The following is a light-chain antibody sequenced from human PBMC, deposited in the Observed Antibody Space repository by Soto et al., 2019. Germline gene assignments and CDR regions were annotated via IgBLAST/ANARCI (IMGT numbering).Light chain of an antibody. CDR1: SSDVGGYNY. CDR3: SSYTTSNTRQIV. CDR2: DVS. J-gene: IGLJ1*01. V-gene: IGLV2-14*03. Sequence: QYALTQPASVSGSPGQSINISCTGTSSDVGGYNYVSWYQHHPGKATKLIIYDVSNRPSGVSNPFSGSKSGNTASLTISGLQPEDEADYYCSSYTTSNTRQIVLGTGTKVTVL.